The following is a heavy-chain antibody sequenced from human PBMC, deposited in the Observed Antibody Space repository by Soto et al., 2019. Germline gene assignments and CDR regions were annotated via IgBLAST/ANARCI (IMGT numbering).Heavy chain of an antibody. V-gene: IGHV4-39*01. J-gene: IGHJ4*02. CDR2: IYYSGST. CDR3: ARSMTTVVTLDY. CDR1: GGSIRSSSYY. Sequence: QLQLQESGPGLVKPSETLSLTCTVSGGSIRSSSYYWGWIRQPPGKGLEWIGSIYYSGSTYYNPSLKSRVTISVDTSKNQFSLKLSSVTAADPAVYYCARSMTTVVTLDYWGQGTLVTVSS. D-gene: IGHD4-17*01.